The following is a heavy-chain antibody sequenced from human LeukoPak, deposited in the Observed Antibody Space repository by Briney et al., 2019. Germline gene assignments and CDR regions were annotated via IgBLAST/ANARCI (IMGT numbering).Heavy chain of an antibody. V-gene: IGHV4-39*01. CDR3: ARLPMGYFYFDY. J-gene: IGHJ4*02. Sequence: PSETLSLTCTVSGGSISSSSYYWGWIRQPPGKGLEWIGSIYYSGSTYYNPSLKSRVTISVDTSKNQFSLKLSSVTAADTAVYYCARLPMGYFYFDYWGQGTLVTVSP. D-gene: IGHD6-13*01. CDR1: GGSISSSSYY. CDR2: IYYSGST.